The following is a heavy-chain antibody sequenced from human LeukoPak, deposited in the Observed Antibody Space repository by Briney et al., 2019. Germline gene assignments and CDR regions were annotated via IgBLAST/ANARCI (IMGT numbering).Heavy chain of an antibody. CDR1: GFTVSSNY. CDR3: ARANFGTGATPHDDAFDI. D-gene: IGHD1-1*01. Sequence: GGSLRLSCPASGFTVSSNYMSWVRQAPGKGLEWVSVIYSGGSTYYADSVKGRFTISRDNSKNTLYLQMNSLRAEDTAVYYCARANFGTGATPHDDAFDIWGQRTMVTVSS. CDR2: IYSGGST. J-gene: IGHJ3*02. V-gene: IGHV3-53*01.